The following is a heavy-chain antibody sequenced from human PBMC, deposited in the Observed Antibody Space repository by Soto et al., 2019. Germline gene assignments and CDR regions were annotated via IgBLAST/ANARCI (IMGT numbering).Heavy chain of an antibody. CDR3: AREYYDILTGYFPFDY. J-gene: IGHJ4*02. D-gene: IGHD3-9*01. Sequence: GGSLRLSCAASGFTFSDYYMSWIRQAPGKGLEWVSYISSSGSTIYYADSVKGRFTISRDNAKNSLYLQMNSLRAEDTAVYYCAREYYDILTGYFPFDYWGQGTLVTVSS. CDR1: GFTFSDYY. CDR2: ISSSGSTI. V-gene: IGHV3-11*01.